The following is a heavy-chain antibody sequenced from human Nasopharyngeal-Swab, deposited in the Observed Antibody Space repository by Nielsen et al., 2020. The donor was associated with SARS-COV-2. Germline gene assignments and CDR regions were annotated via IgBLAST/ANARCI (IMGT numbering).Heavy chain of an antibody. CDR2: ISAYNGNT. J-gene: IGHJ6*02. CDR3: ARVSNVEYSSMTYYYYGMDV. D-gene: IGHD6-6*01. V-gene: IGHV1-18*04. Sequence: ASVKVSCKASGYTFTSYGISWVRQAPGQGLEWMGWISAYNGNTNYAQKLQGRVIMTTDTSTSTAYMELRSLRSDDTAVYYCARVSNVEYSSMTYYYYGMDVWGQGTTVTVSS. CDR1: GYTFTSYG.